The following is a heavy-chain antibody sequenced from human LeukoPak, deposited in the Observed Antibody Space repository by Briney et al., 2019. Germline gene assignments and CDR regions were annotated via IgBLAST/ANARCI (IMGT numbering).Heavy chain of an antibody. CDR3: ARARGYSYGSYMDV. Sequence: PSETLSLTCNISDGSISSYYWSWIRQPPGKGLEWIGYIYYTGTTNYNPSLKSRVTVSIDTSKNQFSLRLTSVTAADTAVYYCARARGYSYGSYMDVWGKGNTVTVSS. J-gene: IGHJ6*03. D-gene: IGHD5-18*01. CDR2: IYYTGTT. CDR1: DGSISSYY. V-gene: IGHV4-59*01.